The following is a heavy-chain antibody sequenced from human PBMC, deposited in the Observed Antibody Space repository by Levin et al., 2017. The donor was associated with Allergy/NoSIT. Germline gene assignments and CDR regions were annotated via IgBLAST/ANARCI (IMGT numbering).Heavy chain of an antibody. CDR1: GFTFSSYG. CDR3: ARGVGIWDYGDYVGYFDY. J-gene: IGHJ4*02. D-gene: IGHD4-17*01. CDR2: IWYDGSNK. Sequence: SCAASGFTFSSYGMHWVRQAPGKGLEWVAVIWYDGSNKYYADSVKGRFTISRDNSKNTLYLQMNSLRAEDTAVYYCARGVGIWDYGDYVGYFDYWGQGTLVTVSS. V-gene: IGHV3-33*01.